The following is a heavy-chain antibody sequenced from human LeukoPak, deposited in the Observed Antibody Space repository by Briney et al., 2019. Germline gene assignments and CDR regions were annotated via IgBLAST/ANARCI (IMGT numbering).Heavy chain of an antibody. D-gene: IGHD5-18*01. Sequence: GGSLRLSCAASGFTFSNYPMSWVRQAPGKGLEWVSVISGSGGSTNFADSVKGRFTSSRDNSKNTLYLQMHSLRVEDTAVYYCAQGRLGYSYGAFDHWGQGTLVTVSS. CDR1: GFTFSNYP. CDR3: AQGRLGYSYGAFDH. V-gene: IGHV3-23*01. CDR2: ISGSGGST. J-gene: IGHJ4*02.